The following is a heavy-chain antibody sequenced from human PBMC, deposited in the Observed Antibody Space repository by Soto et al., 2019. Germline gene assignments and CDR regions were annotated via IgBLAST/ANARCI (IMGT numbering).Heavy chain of an antibody. V-gene: IGHV5-10-1*01. D-gene: IGHD3-10*01. CDR1: GYSFTSYW. Sequence: PGESLKISCKGSGYSFTSYWISWVRQMPGKGLEWMGRIDPSDSYTNYSPSFQGHVTISADKSISTAYLQWSSLKASDTAMYYCARHCITMVRGLPPTHHYGMDVWGQGTTVTVSS. J-gene: IGHJ6*02. CDR3: ARHCITMVRGLPPTHHYGMDV. CDR2: IDPSDSYT.